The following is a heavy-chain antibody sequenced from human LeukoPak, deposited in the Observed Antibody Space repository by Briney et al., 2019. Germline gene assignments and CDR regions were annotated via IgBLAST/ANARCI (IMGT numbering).Heavy chain of an antibody. V-gene: IGHV3-7*01. CDR3: ARDWTNFLEGLNDY. CDR2: IKPDGNEK. D-gene: IGHD3/OR15-3a*01. CDR1: GFTISGYW. Sequence: QPSGTLRFSCAASGFTISGYWRIWLPQAPGNGPQGVANIKPDGNEKNYVDSVKGRFTISRDNAKNSLYLQMNSLRADDTAVYYCARDWTNFLEGLNDYWGQGTQVTVSS. J-gene: IGHJ4*02.